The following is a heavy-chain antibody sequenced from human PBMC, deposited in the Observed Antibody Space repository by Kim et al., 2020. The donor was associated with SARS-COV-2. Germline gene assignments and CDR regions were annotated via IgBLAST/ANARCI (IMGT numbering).Heavy chain of an antibody. D-gene: IGHD6-19*01. CDR2: IYYSGST. CDR1: GGSISSYY. J-gene: IGHJ4*02. Sequence: SETLSLTCTVSGGSISSYYWSWIRQPPGKGLEWIGYIYYSGSTNYNPSLKSRVTISVDTSKNQFSLKLSSVTAADTAVYYCARDRRIAVAGTWVWDYFDYWGQGTLVTVSS. CDR3: ARDRRIAVAGTWVWDYFDY. V-gene: IGHV4-59*13.